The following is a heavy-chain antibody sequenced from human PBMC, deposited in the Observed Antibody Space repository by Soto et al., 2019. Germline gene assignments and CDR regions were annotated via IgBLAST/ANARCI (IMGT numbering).Heavy chain of an antibody. CDR3: AHSPGGILVAGRPFHI. CDR1: GFSLSTSGVG. D-gene: IGHD6-19*01. Sequence: QITLKESGPTLVKPTQTLTLTCTFSGFSLSTSGVGVGWIRQPPGKALEWLAVIYWDDDKRYSPSLKSRLAITXGTSKXXVVLTMTNMDPVDTATYFCAHSPGGILVAGRPFHIWGQGTMVTVSS. J-gene: IGHJ3*02. V-gene: IGHV2-5*02. CDR2: IYWDDDK.